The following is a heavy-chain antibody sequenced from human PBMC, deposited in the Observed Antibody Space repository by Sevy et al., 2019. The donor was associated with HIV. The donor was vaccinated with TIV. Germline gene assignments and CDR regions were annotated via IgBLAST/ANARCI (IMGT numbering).Heavy chain of an antibody. Sequence: GGYLRLSCAASGFSFSDQYMSWIRQAPGKGLEWVSYISSRGSTIYYADSVKGRFTISRDNAKNSLYLQMNSLRDEDTALYYCAREVGRFFDYWGQGTLVSVSS. CDR2: ISSRGSTI. J-gene: IGHJ4*02. CDR3: AREVGRFFDY. D-gene: IGHD1-26*01. V-gene: IGHV3-11*01. CDR1: GFSFSDQY.